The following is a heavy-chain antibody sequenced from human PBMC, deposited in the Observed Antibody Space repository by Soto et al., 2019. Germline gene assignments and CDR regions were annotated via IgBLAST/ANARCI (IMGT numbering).Heavy chain of an antibody. CDR1: GYSVSSNSAA. V-gene: IGHV6-1*01. CDR2: TYYRSKWYN. J-gene: IGHJ4*02. D-gene: IGHD3-3*01. Sequence: SHTLSLTCAISGYSVSSNSAAWNLIRQSPSRGLEWLGRTYYRSKWYNDYAVSVKSRITINPDTSKNQFSLQLNSVTPEDTAVYYCARTFGAVIRYYFDYWGQGTLVTVSS. CDR3: ARTFGAVIRYYFDY.